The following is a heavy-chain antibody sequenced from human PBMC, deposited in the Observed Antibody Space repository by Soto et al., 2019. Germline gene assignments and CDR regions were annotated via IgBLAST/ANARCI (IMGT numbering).Heavy chain of an antibody. Sequence: SVKVSCKASGGTFSSYAISWVRQAPGQGLEWMGGIIPIFGTANYAQKFQGRVTITADESTSTAYMELSSLRSEDTAVYYCARFPGRYYYDSSGTASWFDPWGQGTLVTVSS. CDR1: GGTFSSYA. V-gene: IGHV1-69*13. D-gene: IGHD3-22*01. J-gene: IGHJ5*02. CDR2: IIPIFGTA. CDR3: ARFPGRYYYDSSGTASWFDP.